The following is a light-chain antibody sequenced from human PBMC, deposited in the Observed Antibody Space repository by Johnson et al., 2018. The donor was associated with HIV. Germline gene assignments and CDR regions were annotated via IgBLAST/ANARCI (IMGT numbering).Light chain of an antibody. J-gene: IGLJ1*01. CDR2: ENN. Sequence: QSVLTQPPSVSAAPGQKVTISCSGSSSNIGNKYVSWYQQLPGTAPKLLIYENNKRPSGIPDRFSGSKSGTSATLGITGLQTGDEADYYCGTWDSRLSAYVFGTGTKVTVL. CDR1: SSNIGNKY. CDR3: GTWDSRLSAYV. V-gene: IGLV1-51*02.